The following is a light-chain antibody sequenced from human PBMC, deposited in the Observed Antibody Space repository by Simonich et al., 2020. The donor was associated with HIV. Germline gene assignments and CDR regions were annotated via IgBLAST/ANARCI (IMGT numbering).Light chain of an antibody. V-gene: IGKV1-NL1*01. CDR3: QQYYGTPT. CDR2: DAG. J-gene: IGKJ2*01. Sequence: DIQMTQSPSSLSASVGDRVTITCRVSHDISNSLAWYQQKAGKAPKLLLYDAGSLEIGVPSRFSGSGSGTGYTLTIGSLQPEDFATYYCQQYYGTPTFGQGTKLEIK. CDR1: HDISNS.